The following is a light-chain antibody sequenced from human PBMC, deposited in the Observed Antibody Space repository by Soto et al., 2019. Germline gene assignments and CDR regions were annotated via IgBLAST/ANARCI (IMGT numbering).Light chain of an antibody. CDR3: CSYAGSSTLAV. V-gene: IGLV2-23*02. Sequence: QLVLTQPASVSGSPGQSITISCTGTSSDVGSYNLVSWYQQHPTKAPKLMIYEVSKRPSGVSNRFSGSKSDNTASLTISGLQAEDEADYYCCSYAGSSTLAVFGGGTQLTVL. J-gene: IGLJ7*01. CDR2: EVS. CDR1: SSDVGSYNL.